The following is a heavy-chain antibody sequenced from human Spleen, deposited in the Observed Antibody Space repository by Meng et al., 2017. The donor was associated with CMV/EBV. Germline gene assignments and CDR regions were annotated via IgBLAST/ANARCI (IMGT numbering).Heavy chain of an antibody. CDR2: ISDSGDSP. CDR3: AKTLNGYGGEDT. D-gene: IGHD5-18*01. V-gene: IGHV3-23*01. J-gene: IGHJ5*02. CDR1: GFTFRSYA. Sequence: GGSLRLSCTASGFTFRSYAMTWARQAPGKGLEWISLISDSGDSPYYADSVKGRFTISRDNSKTMVYLKMKSLRADDAARYYCAKTLNGYGGEDTCGQGTQVTVSS.